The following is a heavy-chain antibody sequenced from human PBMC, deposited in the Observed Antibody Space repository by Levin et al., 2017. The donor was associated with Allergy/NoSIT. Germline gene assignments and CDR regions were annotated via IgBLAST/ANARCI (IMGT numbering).Heavy chain of an antibody. V-gene: IGHV3-74*01. D-gene: IGHD6-19*01. CDR1: GFTFSDYW. Sequence: GGSLRLSCAASGFTFSDYWMHWVRQSPGEGLVWVSRIKSDGSSTNYGDPVKGRFTISRDNAKNTLYLQMNSLSDEDTAVYYCARGPAGGLGFDYWGQGTLVTVSS. CDR3: ARGPAGGLGFDY. CDR2: IKSDGSST. J-gene: IGHJ4*02.